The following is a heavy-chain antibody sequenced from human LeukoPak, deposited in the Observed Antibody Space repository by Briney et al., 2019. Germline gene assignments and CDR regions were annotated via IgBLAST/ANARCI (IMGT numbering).Heavy chain of an antibody. Sequence: GGFPRLSWAASGFTFSNYGMSWVRQAPGKGMEWISAISESGTSTYYADSVKGRFTISRDNSKNTLYLQMNSLRAEDTAVYYCAKDAADSRGYYYYLDYWGQGALVTVSS. D-gene: IGHD3-22*01. J-gene: IGHJ4*02. CDR1: GFTFSNYG. CDR2: ISESGTST. V-gene: IGHV3-23*01. CDR3: AKDAADSRGYYYYLDY.